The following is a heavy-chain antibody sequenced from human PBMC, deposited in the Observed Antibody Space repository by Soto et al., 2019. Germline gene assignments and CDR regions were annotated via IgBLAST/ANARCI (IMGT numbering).Heavy chain of an antibody. V-gene: IGHV4-34*01. J-gene: IGHJ2*01. CDR1: GGSFSDNF. CDR2: INHSGTT. Sequence: SETLSLTCAVYGGSFSDNFWVWIRQSPGKGLEWIGEINHSGTTHYSPSLKSRVTISMETSKNQFSLRLSSVTAADTAVYYCARQSITTLVEGGYFDPWCRGTLVTVSS. D-gene: IGHD2-8*02. CDR3: ARQSITTLVEGGYFDP.